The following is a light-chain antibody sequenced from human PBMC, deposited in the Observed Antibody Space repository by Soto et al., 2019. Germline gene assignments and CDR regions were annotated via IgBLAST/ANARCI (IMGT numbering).Light chain of an antibody. J-gene: IGKJ4*01. CDR1: QSVRTN. V-gene: IGKV3-15*01. Sequence: EVVVTQSPATLSVSLGGRATLSCSASQSVRTNLPWYQQKPGQAPRGLIYAASTRATGIPARFSGSASGTEFTLTITSLQSEDFAVYYRQQYNNWPPLTFGGGTKVEIK. CDR3: QQYNNWPPLT. CDR2: AAS.